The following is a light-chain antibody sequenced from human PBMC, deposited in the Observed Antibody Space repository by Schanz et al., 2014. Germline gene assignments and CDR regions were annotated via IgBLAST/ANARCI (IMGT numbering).Light chain of an antibody. Sequence: QSALTQPRSVSGSPGQSVTISCTGTSSDVGYTYLVSWYQQHPGKAPKLLIFGGSQRPSGVSDRFSGSKSGNTASLTISGLQAEDEADYYCSSYAGGNNPYVFGTGTKLTVL. V-gene: IGLV2-11*01. CDR3: SSYAGGNNPYV. CDR2: GGS. J-gene: IGLJ1*01. CDR1: SSDVGYTYL.